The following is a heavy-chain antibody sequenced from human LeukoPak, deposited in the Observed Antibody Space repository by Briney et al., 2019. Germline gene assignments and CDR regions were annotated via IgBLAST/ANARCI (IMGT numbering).Heavy chain of an antibody. D-gene: IGHD2-21*02. J-gene: IGHJ4*02. CDR1: GFSFDDYA. CDR3: AKDHCGGDCYTDY. Sequence: PGGSLRLSCVASGFSFDDYAMHWVRQVPGKGLEWVSGITWNSGSVGYADSVKGRFTVSRDNAKNSLYLQMNSLRAEDTALYYCAKDHCGGDCYTDYWGQGTLVTVSS. V-gene: IGHV3-9*01. CDR2: ITWNSGSV.